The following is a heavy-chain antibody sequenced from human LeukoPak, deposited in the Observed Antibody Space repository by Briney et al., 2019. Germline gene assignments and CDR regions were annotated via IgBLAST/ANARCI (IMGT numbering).Heavy chain of an antibody. CDR1: GGTFSSYA. Sequence: ASVKVSCKASGGTFSSYAISWVRQAPGQGLEWMGGIIPIFGTANYAQKFQGRVTITADESTGTAYMELSSLRSEDTAVYYCARSEQWLVIHLDYWGQGTLVTVSS. V-gene: IGHV1-69*13. CDR2: IIPIFGTA. D-gene: IGHD6-19*01. J-gene: IGHJ4*02. CDR3: ARSEQWLVIHLDY.